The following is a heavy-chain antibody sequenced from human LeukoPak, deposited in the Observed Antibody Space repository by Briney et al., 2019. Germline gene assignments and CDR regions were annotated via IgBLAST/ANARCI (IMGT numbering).Heavy chain of an antibody. CDR2: IYSGGST. V-gene: IGHV3-53*01. Sequence: PGGSLRLSCAASGFTFSNYAMSWVRQAPGKGLEWVSVIYSGGSTYYADSVKGRFTISRDNSKNTLYLQMNSLRAEDTAVYYCARGRGYDLGYYYYYMDVWGKGTTVTISS. CDR1: GFTFSNYA. D-gene: IGHD5-12*01. J-gene: IGHJ6*03. CDR3: ARGRGYDLGYYYYYMDV.